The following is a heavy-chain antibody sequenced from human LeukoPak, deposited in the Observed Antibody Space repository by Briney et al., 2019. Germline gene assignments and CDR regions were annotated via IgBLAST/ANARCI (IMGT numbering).Heavy chain of an antibody. CDR2: IYPGDSDT. CDR3: ARSFCGGDCYSGDYYFDY. V-gene: IGHV5-51*01. D-gene: IGHD2-21*02. Sequence: GESLKISCKGYGYSFPSSWIGWVRHMPGRGLEWMGIIYPGDSDTRYSPSFQGQVTISADKSISTAYLQWSSLKASDTAMYYCARSFCGGDCYSGDYYFDYWGQGTLVTVSS. J-gene: IGHJ4*02. CDR1: GYSFPSSW.